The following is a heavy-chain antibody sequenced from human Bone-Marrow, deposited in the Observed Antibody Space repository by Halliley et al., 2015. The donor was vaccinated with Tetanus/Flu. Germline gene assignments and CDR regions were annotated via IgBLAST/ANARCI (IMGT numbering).Heavy chain of an antibody. V-gene: IGHV3-74*01. Sequence: CAASGFTFSTYWMHWVRQAPGKGLVWVSRINSDGSGTSYADSVRGRFTISRDNAKNTLYLQMNSPRAEDTAMYYCARPSLENGPRTWFDPWGQGSLVAVSS. J-gene: IGHJ5*02. CDR3: ARPSLENGPRTWFDP. CDR2: INSDGSGT. CDR1: GFTFSTYW. D-gene: IGHD1-1*01.